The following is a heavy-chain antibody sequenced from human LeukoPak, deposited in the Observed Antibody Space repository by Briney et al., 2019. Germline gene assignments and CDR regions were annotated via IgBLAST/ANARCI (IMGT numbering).Heavy chain of an antibody. J-gene: IGHJ6*02. Sequence: PSETLSLTCTVSGGSISSSSYYWGWIRQPPGKGLEWIGSIYYSGSTYYNPSLKSRVTISVDTSKNQFSLKLSSVTAADTAVYYCARVREVGATTKGLVRASYYHGMDVWGQGTTVTVSS. D-gene: IGHD1-26*01. CDR2: IYYSGST. CDR3: ARVREVGATTKGLVRASYYHGMDV. CDR1: GGSISSSSYY. V-gene: IGHV4-39*07.